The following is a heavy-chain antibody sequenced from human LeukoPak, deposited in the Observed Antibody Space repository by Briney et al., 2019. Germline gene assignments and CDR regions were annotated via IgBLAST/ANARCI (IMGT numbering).Heavy chain of an antibody. J-gene: IGHJ4*02. Sequence: GGSLRLSCAASGFTFSNSWMTWVRQAPGKGLEWVAVIRPDGSEAAYVDSVIGRFTISRDNARNSLFLQMISLRVEDTAVYYCTRDRAYKTFDYWGQGALVTVSS. CDR3: TRDRAYKTFDY. D-gene: IGHD3-16*01. V-gene: IGHV3-7*04. CDR2: IRPDGSEA. CDR1: GFTFSNSW.